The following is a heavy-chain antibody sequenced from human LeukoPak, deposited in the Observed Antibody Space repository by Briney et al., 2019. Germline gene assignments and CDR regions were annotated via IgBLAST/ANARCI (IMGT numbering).Heavy chain of an antibody. J-gene: IGHJ4*02. Sequence: ASVKVSCKASVYTFTSYGISWVRQAPGQGLEWMGWISAYNGNTNYAQKLQGRVTMTTDTSTSTAYMELRSLRSDDTAVYYCARDYIIYAAAGTTGGYWGQGTLVTVSS. CDR2: ISAYNGNT. V-gene: IGHV1-18*01. CDR1: VYTFTSYG. D-gene: IGHD6-13*01. CDR3: ARDYIIYAAAGTTGGY.